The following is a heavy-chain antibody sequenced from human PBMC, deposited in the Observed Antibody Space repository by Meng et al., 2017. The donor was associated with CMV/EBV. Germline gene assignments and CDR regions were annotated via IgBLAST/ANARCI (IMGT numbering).Heavy chain of an antibody. D-gene: IGHD2-2*01. V-gene: IGHV1-2*02. CDR1: GYTFTSYG. CDR3: ARGYCSSTSCRTGVWFDP. J-gene: IGHJ5*02. CDR2: INPNSGGT. Sequence: ASVKVSCKASGYTFTSYGISWVRQAPGQGLEWMGWINPNSGGTNYEQKFQGRVTMTRDTSISTAYMELSRLRSDDTAVYYCARGYCSSTSCRTGVWFDPWGQGTLVTVSS.